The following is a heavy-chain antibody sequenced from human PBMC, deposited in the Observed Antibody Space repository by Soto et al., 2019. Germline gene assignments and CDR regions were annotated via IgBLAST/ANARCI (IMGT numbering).Heavy chain of an antibody. J-gene: IGHJ6*02. CDR1: GGTFSSYA. CDR3: ARGRRSYLASYYYYYGMDV. CDR2: IITIFGTA. D-gene: IGHD1-26*01. V-gene: IGHV1-69*13. Sequence: SVKVSCKASGGTFSSYAISWVRQAPGQGLEWMGGIITIFGTANYAQKFQGRVTITADESTSTAYMELSSLRSEDTAVYYCARGRRSYLASYYYYYGMDVWGQGTTVTVSS.